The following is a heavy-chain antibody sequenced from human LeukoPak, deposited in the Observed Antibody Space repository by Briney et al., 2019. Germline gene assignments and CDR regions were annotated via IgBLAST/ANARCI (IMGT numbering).Heavy chain of an antibody. V-gene: IGHV4-38-2*02. CDR3: ARGRVSSSTWYSTYYYFFYMDF. CDR1: GYSISTGYY. D-gene: IGHD4-11*01. Sequence: SETLSLTCTVSGYSISTGYYWDWIRQPPGKGLEWIGTFYHGGSTYYNPSLNGRVSISRDTSKNFFSLRLRSVTAADTAVYFCARGRVSSSTWYSTYYYFFYMDFWGKGTTVTVSS. CDR2: FYHGGST. J-gene: IGHJ6*03.